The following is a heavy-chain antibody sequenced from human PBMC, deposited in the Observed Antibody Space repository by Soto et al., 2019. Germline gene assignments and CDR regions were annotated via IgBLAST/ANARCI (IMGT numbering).Heavy chain of an antibody. CDR3: ARVVYGDYVRRNFDY. CDR1: GGSISSGGYY. J-gene: IGHJ4*02. Sequence: QVQLQESGPGLVKPSQTLSLTCTVSGGSISSGGYYWSWIRQHPGKGLEWIGYIYYSGSTYYNPSLKSRVTISVDTSKNQFSLKLSSVTVADTAVYYCARVVYGDYVRRNFDYWGQGTLVTVSS. D-gene: IGHD4-17*01. V-gene: IGHV4-31*03. CDR2: IYYSGST.